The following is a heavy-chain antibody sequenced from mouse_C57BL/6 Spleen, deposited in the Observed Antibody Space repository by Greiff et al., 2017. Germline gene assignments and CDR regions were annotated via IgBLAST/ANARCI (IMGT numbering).Heavy chain of an antibody. CDR2: IHPNSGST. CDR3: ARWYYGSSPYYAMDY. V-gene: IGHV1-64*01. Sequence: VQLQQPGAELVKPGASVKLSCKASGYTFTSYWMHWVKQRPGHGLEWIGMIHPNSGSTNYNEKFKSKATLTVDKSSSIAYMQLSSLTSEDSAVYYCARWYYGSSPYYAMDYWGQGTSVTVSS. D-gene: IGHD1-1*01. CDR1: GYTFTSYW. J-gene: IGHJ4*01.